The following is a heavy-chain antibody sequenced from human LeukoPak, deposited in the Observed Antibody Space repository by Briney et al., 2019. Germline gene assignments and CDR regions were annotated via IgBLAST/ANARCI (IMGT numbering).Heavy chain of an antibody. J-gene: IGHJ5*02. D-gene: IGHD1-20*01. CDR3: ARDLAWGYLDQETQVAWLDP. Sequence: ASVKVSCKASGYTFTNYGISWVRQAPGQGLEWMGWISAYNGNTNYAQKFQGRFTMTTDTSTSTAYMELRSLTSDDTAVYYCARDLAWGYLDQETQVAWLDPWGQGTLVTVSS. CDR1: GYTFTNYG. V-gene: IGHV1-18*04. CDR2: ISAYNGNT.